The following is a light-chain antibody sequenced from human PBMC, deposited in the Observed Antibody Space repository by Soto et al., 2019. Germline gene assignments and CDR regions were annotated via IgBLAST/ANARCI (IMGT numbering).Light chain of an antibody. V-gene: IGLV1-40*01. CDR3: SSFTSRFTFNYI. CDR2: GNN. CDR1: SANIGAAYN. J-gene: IGLJ1*01. Sequence: QSVLTQPPSVSGAPGQRVTISCTGSSANIGAAYNVDWYQQLPGTAPKLLIYGNNNRPSGVPARFSGSKSGTSASLAIAGLQAEDEGDYYCSSFTSRFTFNYIFGTGTKVTVL.